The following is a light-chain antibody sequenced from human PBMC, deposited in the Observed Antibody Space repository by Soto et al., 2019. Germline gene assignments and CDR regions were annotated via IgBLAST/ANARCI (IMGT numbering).Light chain of an antibody. V-gene: IGKV4-1*01. CDR1: QSVLYNSDNKNY. Sequence: DIVMTQSPDSLAVSLGERATINCKSSQSVLYNSDNKNYLAWYQQKPGQPPKLLIYWASTRDSGVPDRFSGGGSGADFTLTISSLQAEDVAVYYCQQYYTTLSFGGGTKVEIK. CDR2: WAS. J-gene: IGKJ4*01. CDR3: QQYYTTLS.